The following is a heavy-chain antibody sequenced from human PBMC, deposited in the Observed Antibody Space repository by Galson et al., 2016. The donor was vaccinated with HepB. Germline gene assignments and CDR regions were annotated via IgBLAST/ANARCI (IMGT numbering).Heavy chain of an antibody. CDR1: GYTFTDYY. D-gene: IGHD6-19*01. Sequence: SVKVSCKASGYTFTDYYLHWVRQAPGQGLEWMGWINPKSGGTTYAQKFQGWVTMTRDTSISTAYLEVTRLKSDDTAMYYCAKEAVTGTPFDYWGQGTQVTASS. J-gene: IGHJ4*02. CDR2: INPKSGGT. V-gene: IGHV1-2*04. CDR3: AKEAVTGTPFDY.